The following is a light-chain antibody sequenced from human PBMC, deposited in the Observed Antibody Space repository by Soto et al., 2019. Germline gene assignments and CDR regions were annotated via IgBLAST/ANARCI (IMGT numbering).Light chain of an antibody. CDR3: QQSYGTPWT. J-gene: IGKJ1*01. CDR2: AAS. Sequence: DIQMTQSPSSLSASVSDRITITCRASQSISNHLNWYQQKPGKGPNLLIYAASSLQRGVPSRFSGSGSGRDFVLTISSLQPEDSATYYCQQSYGTPWTFGQGTKVDIK. CDR1: QSISNH. V-gene: IGKV1-39*01.